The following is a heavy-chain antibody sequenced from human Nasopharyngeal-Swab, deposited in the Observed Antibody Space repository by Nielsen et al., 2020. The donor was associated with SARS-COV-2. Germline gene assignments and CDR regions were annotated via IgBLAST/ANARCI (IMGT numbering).Heavy chain of an antibody. CDR1: GYTFTSYD. D-gene: IGHD6-13*01. Sequence: ASVHVSCKASGYTFTSYDINWVRQATGQGLEWMGWMNPNSGNTGYAQKFQGRVTMTRNTSISTAYMELSSLRSEDTAVYYCAREGIAAAGPEDYWGQGTLVTVSS. CDR3: AREGIAAAGPEDY. J-gene: IGHJ4*02. V-gene: IGHV1-8*01. CDR2: MNPNSGNT.